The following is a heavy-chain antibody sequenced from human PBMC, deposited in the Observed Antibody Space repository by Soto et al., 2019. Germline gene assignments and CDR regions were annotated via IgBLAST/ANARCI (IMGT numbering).Heavy chain of an antibody. CDR3: ARDRIAVAGNPEYFQH. Sequence: GGSLRLSCAASGFSFSTYAMGWVRQAPGKGLEWVSAISSSGGGTYYVDSVKGRFTISRDNSKNTLYLQMNSLRAEDTAVYYCARDRIAVAGNPEYFQHWGQGTLVTVS. CDR1: GFSFSTYA. J-gene: IGHJ1*01. CDR2: ISSSGGGT. D-gene: IGHD6-19*01. V-gene: IGHV3-23*01.